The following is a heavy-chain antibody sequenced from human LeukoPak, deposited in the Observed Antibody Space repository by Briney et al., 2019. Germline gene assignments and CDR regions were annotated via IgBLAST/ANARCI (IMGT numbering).Heavy chain of an antibody. CDR3: TTDRGDGGAFDI. CDR2: IKSKTAGGTI. D-gene: IGHD4-17*01. J-gene: IGHJ3*02. V-gene: IGHV3-15*01. Sequence: PGGSLRLSCAASGFIFSNAWMSWVRQAPGKGLEWVGRIKSKTAGGTIDYAAPVKGRFTISRDDSKNTLYLQMNSLKTEDTAVYYCTTDRGDGGAFDIWGQGTMVTVSS. CDR1: GFIFSNAW.